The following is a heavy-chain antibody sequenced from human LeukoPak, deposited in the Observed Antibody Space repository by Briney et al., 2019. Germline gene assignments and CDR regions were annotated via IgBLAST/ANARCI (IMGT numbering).Heavy chain of an antibody. CDR3: ARDLYCSSTSCLDHDAFDI. V-gene: IGHV1-18*01. J-gene: IGHJ3*02. CDR2: TSAYNGNT. CDR1: GYTFTSFG. D-gene: IGHD2-2*01. Sequence: ASVTVSCKASGYTFTSFGISWVRQAPGQGLEWMGWTSAYNGNTNYAQKLQGRVTMTTDTSTNTAYMELRSLRSDDTAVYYCARDLYCSSTSCLDHDAFDIWGQGTMVTVSS.